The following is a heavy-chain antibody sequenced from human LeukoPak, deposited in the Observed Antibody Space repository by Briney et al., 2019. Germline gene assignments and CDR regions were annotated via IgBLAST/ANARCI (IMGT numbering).Heavy chain of an antibody. J-gene: IGHJ4*02. CDR1: GGTFSSYA. V-gene: IGHV1-69*04. CDR2: IIPILGIA. CDR3: ARLHNSDYYDSSGNDY. D-gene: IGHD3-22*01. Sequence: SVKVSCKASGGTFSSYAISWVRQAPGQGLEWMGRIIPILGIANYAQKFQGRVTITADKSTSTAYMELSSLRSEDTAVYYCARLHNSDYYDSSGNDYWGQGTLVTVSS.